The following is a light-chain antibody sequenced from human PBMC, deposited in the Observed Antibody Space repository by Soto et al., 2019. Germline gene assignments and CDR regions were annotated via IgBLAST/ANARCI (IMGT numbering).Light chain of an antibody. CDR2: VVS. CDR1: SVDVGAYDF. CDR3: SSYTNINTRACV. V-gene: IGLV2-11*01. J-gene: IGLJ1*01. Sequence: QSALTQPHSVSGSPGQSVTISCTGTSVDVGAYDFVSWYQQHPGKAPKLLIYVVSGRPSGVPDRFSGSKSGNAASLTISGLQAEDEADYYCSSYTNINTRACVFGTGTKLTVL.